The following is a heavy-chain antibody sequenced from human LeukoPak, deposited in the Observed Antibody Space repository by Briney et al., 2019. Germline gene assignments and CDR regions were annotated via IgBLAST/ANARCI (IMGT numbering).Heavy chain of an antibody. CDR3: ARPRVYDFWSGEATGYFQH. J-gene: IGHJ1*01. D-gene: IGHD3-3*01. CDR1: GGSFSGYY. CDR2: INHSGST. V-gene: IGHV4-34*01. Sequence: SETLSLTCAVYGGSFSGYYWSWIRQPPGKGLEWIGEINHSGSTNYNPSLKSRVTISVDTSKNQFSLKLSSVTAADTAVYYCARPRVYDFWSGEATGYFQHWGQGTLVTVSS.